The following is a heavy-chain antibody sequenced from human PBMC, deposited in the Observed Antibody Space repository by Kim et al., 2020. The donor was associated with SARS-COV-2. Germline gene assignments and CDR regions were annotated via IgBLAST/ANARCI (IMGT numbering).Heavy chain of an antibody. D-gene: IGHD3-22*01. CDR1: GGTFSSYA. CDR2: IIPIFGTA. CDR3: AATYYYDSSGLDAFDI. J-gene: IGHJ3*02. V-gene: IGHV1-69*06. Sequence: SVKVSCKASGGTFSSYAISWVRQAPGQGLEWMGGIIPIFGTANYAQKFQGRVTITADKSTSTAYMELSSLRSEDTAVYYCAATYYYDSSGLDAFDIWGQGTMVTVSS.